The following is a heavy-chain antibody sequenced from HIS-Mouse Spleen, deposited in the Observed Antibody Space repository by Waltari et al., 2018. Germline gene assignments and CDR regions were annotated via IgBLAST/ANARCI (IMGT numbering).Heavy chain of an antibody. D-gene: IGHD1-7*01. Sequence: QVQLQESGPGLVKPSQTLSLTCTVSGGSISSGVYYWSWIRQHPGKGLEWIGYIYYSGSTYYNPSLKSRVTISVDTSKNQFSLKLSSVTAADTAVYYCARGEGRELKVDYWGQGTLVTVSS. CDR1: GGSISSGVYY. CDR2: IYYSGST. V-gene: IGHV4-31*03. CDR3: ARGEGRELKVDY. J-gene: IGHJ4*02.